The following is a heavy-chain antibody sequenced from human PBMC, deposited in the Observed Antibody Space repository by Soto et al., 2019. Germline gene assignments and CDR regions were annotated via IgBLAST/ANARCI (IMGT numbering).Heavy chain of an antibody. Sequence: EVQLLESGGGLVQPGGSLRLSCAASGFTFSSYAMSWVRQAPGKGLEWVSAISGSGGSTYYADSVKGRFTISRDNSKNTLYLQMNSLRAEDTAVYYCAKDFSRTTVNKYYYYGMDVWGQGTTVTVSS. CDR1: GFTFSSYA. CDR2: ISGSGGST. J-gene: IGHJ6*02. D-gene: IGHD4-4*01. V-gene: IGHV3-23*01. CDR3: AKDFSRTTVNKYYYYGMDV.